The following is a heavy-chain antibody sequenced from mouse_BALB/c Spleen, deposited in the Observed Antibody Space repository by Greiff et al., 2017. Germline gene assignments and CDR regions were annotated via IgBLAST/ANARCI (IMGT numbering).Heavy chain of an antibody. Sequence: EVNLVESGGVLVQPGGSLKLSCAASGFTFSSYAMSWVRQTPEKRLEWVASISSGGSTYYPDSVKGRFTISRDNARNILYLQMSSLRSEDTAMYYCARGGFAYWGQGTLVTVSA. CDR1: GFTFSSYA. CDR2: ISSGGST. J-gene: IGHJ3*01. CDR3: ARGGFAY. V-gene: IGHV5-6-5*01.